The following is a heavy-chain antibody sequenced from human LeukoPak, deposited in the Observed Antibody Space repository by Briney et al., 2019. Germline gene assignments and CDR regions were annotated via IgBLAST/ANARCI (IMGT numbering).Heavy chain of an antibody. D-gene: IGHD1-7*01. J-gene: IGHJ4*02. CDR2: IKSKTDGGTT. V-gene: IGHV3-15*01. Sequence: GSLRLSCAASGFTFSNAWMSWVRQAPGKGLEWVGRIKSKTDGGTTDYAAPVKGRFTISRDDSKNMLYLQMNSLKTEDTAVYYCTRLSGDNWNYGGNFDSWGQGTLVTVSS. CDR1: GFTFSNAW. CDR3: TRLSGDNWNYGGNFDS.